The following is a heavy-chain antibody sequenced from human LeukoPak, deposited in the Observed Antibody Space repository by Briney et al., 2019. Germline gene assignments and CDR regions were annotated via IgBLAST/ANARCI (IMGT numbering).Heavy chain of an antibody. J-gene: IGHJ4*02. CDR3: VRSLGWSGTRDY. Sequence: PGGSLRLSCSASGFTFSNFWMTWVRQAPGKGLEWVANINQDGSEKYYVDSVKGRFTISRDNAKKSLFLQMNSLTAEDTALYYCVRSLGWSGTRDYWGQGTLVTVSS. CDR2: INQDGSEK. D-gene: IGHD3-10*01. V-gene: IGHV3-7*01. CDR1: GFTFSNFW.